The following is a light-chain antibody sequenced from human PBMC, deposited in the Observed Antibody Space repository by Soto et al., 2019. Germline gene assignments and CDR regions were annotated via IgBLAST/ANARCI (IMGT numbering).Light chain of an antibody. CDR1: QSVSSSY. CDR2: DAS. J-gene: IGKJ3*01. V-gene: IGKV3-20*01. CDR3: PEEGNSPAT. Sequence: EIVLTQSPGTLSLSPGERATLSCRASQSVSSSYLAWYQQKPGQAPRLLIYDASSRATGIPDRFSGSGSGTNFTLPPPQLEAEGFGVYFFPEEGNSPATFGPGTKVDIK.